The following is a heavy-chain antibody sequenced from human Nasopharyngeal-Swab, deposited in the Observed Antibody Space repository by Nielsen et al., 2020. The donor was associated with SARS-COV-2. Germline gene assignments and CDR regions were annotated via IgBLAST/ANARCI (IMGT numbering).Heavy chain of an antibody. CDR3: ARINSSGYYYGY. Sequence: SETLSLTCTVSGGSISSSGYYWSWIRQPPGKGLEWIGEINHSGSTNYNPSLKSRVTISVDTSKNQFSLKLSSVTAADTAVYYCARINSSGYYYGYWGQGTLVTVSS. V-gene: IGHV4-39*07. D-gene: IGHD3-22*01. CDR2: INHSGST. CDR1: GGSISSSGYY. J-gene: IGHJ4*02.